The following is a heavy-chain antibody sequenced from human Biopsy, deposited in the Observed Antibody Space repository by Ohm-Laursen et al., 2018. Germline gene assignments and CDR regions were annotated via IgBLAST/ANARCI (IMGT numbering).Heavy chain of an antibody. CDR3: AKGRSGGTGHGNWFDP. D-gene: IGHD3-10*01. CDR1: GFTVSNKY. CDR2: VTGSGRST. V-gene: IGHV3-23*01. Sequence: SLRLSCAASGFTVSNKYMSWVRQGPEKGLEWVSVVTGSGRSTYYTDSVKGRFSISRDNSKNTLYLQMNSLRVEDTAVYYCAKGRSGGTGHGNWFDPWGQGTLVTVSS. J-gene: IGHJ5*02.